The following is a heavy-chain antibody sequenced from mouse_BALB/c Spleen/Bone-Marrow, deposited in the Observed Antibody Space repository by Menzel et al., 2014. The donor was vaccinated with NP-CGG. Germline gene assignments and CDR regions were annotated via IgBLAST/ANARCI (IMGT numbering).Heavy chain of an antibody. CDR1: GFTFTDYY. Sequence: EVQRVESGGGLVQSGGSLRLSCATSGFTFTDYYMNWVRQPPGKALEWLGFIRNKANGYTTEYSASVKSRFTISRDNSQNILYLQMNTLRADDSATYYCARDKGRVFFDYWGQGTTLTVSS. J-gene: IGHJ2*01. CDR2: IRNKANGYTT. V-gene: IGHV7-3*02. CDR3: ARDKGRVFFDY.